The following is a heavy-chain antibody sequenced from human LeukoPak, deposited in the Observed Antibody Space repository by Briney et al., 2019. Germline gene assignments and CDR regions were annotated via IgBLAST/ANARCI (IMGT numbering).Heavy chain of an antibody. D-gene: IGHD3-22*01. CDR2: MYTSGST. J-gene: IGHJ4*02. Sequence: PSETLSLTCTVSGGSISSYYWSWIRQPAGKGLEWIGRMYTSGSTNYNPSLKSRVTMSVDTSKNQFSLKLSSVTAADTAVYYCARWGYYYDRSGYYRTGDYWGQGTLVTVSS. V-gene: IGHV4-4*07. CDR1: GGSISSYY. CDR3: ARWGYYYDRSGYYRTGDY.